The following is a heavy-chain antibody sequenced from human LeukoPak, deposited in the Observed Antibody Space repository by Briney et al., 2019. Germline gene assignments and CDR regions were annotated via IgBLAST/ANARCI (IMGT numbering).Heavy chain of an antibody. D-gene: IGHD3-16*01. CDR3: ARETSQKGAHYMDV. J-gene: IGHJ6*03. CDR2: IYHSGTT. Sequence: SETLSLTCTVSGYSISSGYYWGWIRQPPGKGLEWLGSIYHSGTTYYNPSLKSRVTISVDTSKNQFSLKLSSVTAADTAVYYCARETSQKGAHYMDVXXKGTTVTISS. V-gene: IGHV4-38-2*02. CDR1: GYSISSGYY.